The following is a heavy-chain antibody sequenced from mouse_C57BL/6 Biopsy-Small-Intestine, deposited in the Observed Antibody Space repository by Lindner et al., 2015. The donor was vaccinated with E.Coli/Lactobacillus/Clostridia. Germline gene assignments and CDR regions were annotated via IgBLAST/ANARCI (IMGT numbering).Heavy chain of an antibody. D-gene: IGHD6-2*01. CDR2: FCPRTGET. V-gene: IGHV1-81*01. CDR1: GYTFISYG. Sequence: VQLQESGAELARPGASVRLSCKASGYTFISYGISWVRQRAGQGLEWIGEFCPRTGETSYNEKFKGKATLTTDTSSNTAFMEIRGLTSEDSAVYFCARGDSLDYWGQGTTLTVSS. J-gene: IGHJ2*01. CDR3: ARGDSLDY.